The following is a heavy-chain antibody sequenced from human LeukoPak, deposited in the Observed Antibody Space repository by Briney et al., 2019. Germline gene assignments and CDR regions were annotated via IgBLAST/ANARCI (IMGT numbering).Heavy chain of an antibody. J-gene: IGHJ5*02. Sequence: GRSLRLSCASSGFTFSKHGMHWVRQAPGKGLEWVAVIYHDGTNKYYADSVKGRFTISRDNSKNTLFLQMNSLRAEDTAVYYCARDDRDGYNSWGQGTLVTVSS. V-gene: IGHV3-33*01. CDR1: GFTFSKHG. CDR3: ARDDRDGYNS. CDR2: IYHDGTNK. D-gene: IGHD5-24*01.